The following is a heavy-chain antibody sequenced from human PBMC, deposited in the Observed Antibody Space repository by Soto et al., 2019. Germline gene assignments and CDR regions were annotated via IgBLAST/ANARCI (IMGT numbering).Heavy chain of an antibody. V-gene: IGHV1-18*01. J-gene: IGHJ6*02. Sequence: QVQLVQSGAEVKKPGASVKVSCKASGYTFTSYGISWVRQAPGQGLEWMGWISAYNGNTNYAQKVQGRVTMTTDTSTSTAYMELRSLRSDDTAMYYCARVRGDIVVVPAATPYYYYGMDVWGQGTTVTVSS. CDR2: ISAYNGNT. CDR1: GYTFTSYG. D-gene: IGHD2-2*01. CDR3: ARVRGDIVVVPAATPYYYYGMDV.